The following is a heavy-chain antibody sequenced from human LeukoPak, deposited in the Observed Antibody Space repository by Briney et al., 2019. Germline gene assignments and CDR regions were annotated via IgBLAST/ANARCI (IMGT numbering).Heavy chain of an antibody. CDR2: IWYDGSNK. V-gene: IGHV3-33*01. CDR3: ASGRGLHTYFDY. CDR1: GFTFSSYG. J-gene: IGHJ4*02. Sequence: GSLRLSCAASGFTFSSYGMHWVRQAPGKGLEWVAVIWYDGSNKYYADSVKGRFTISRDNSKNTLYLQMNSLRAEDTAVYYCASGRGLHTYFDYWGQGTLVTVSS. D-gene: IGHD1-26*01.